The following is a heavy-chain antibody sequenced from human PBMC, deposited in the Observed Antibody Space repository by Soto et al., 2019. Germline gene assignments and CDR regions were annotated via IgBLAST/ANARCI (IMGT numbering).Heavy chain of an antibody. CDR3: AKDSIPYNGNTNLFDP. J-gene: IGHJ5*02. Sequence: EVQLVESGGVVVQPGGSLRLSCAASGFTFDDYTMHWVRQAPGKGLEWVSLISWDGGSTYYADSVKGRFTISRDNSKNSLYLQMNSLRTEDTAVYYGAKDSIPYNGNTNLFDPWGQGTLVTVSS. CDR2: ISWDGGST. V-gene: IGHV3-43*01. CDR1: GFTFDDYT. D-gene: IGHD1-20*01.